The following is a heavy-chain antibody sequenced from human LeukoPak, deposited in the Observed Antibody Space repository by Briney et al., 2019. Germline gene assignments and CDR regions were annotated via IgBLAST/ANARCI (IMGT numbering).Heavy chain of an antibody. CDR2: ISSSSSYI. Sequence: GGSLRLSCAASGFTFSSYSMNWVRQAPGKGPEWVSSISSSSSYIYYADSVKGRFTISRDNAKNSLYLQMNSLRAEDTAVYYCARGSYSSGWSFDYWGQGTLVTVSS. CDR3: ARGSYSSGWSFDY. D-gene: IGHD6-19*01. V-gene: IGHV3-21*01. CDR1: GFTFSSYS. J-gene: IGHJ4*02.